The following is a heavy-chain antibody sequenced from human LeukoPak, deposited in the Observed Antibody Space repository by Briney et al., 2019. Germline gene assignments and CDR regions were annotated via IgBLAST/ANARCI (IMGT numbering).Heavy chain of an antibody. CDR1: GFTVSSNY. CDR3: ARTDAFDI. V-gene: IGHV3-7*01. Sequence: GSLRLSCAASGFTVSSNYMSWVRQAPGKGLEWVANIKEDGSEKYYVDSVKGRFTISRDNAKNSLYLQMNSLRAEDTAFYYCARTDAFDIWGHGTKVTVSS. J-gene: IGHJ3*02. CDR2: IKEDGSEK.